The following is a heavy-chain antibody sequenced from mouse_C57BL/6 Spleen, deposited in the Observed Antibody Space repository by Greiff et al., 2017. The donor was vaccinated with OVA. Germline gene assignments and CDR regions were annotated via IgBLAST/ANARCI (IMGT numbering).Heavy chain of an antibody. CDR2: IHPNSGST. CDR1: GYTFTSYW. Sequence: QVQLQQPGAELVKPGASVKLSCKASGYTFTSYWMHWVKQRPGQGLEWIGMIHPNSGSTNYNEKFKSKATLTVDKSSSTAYMQLSSLTSEGSAVYYCAREGNYYGSRGYAMDYWGQGTSVTVSS. V-gene: IGHV1-64*01. D-gene: IGHD1-1*01. J-gene: IGHJ4*01. CDR3: AREGNYYGSRGYAMDY.